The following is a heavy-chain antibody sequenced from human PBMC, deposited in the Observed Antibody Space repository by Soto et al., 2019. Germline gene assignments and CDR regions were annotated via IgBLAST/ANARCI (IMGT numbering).Heavy chain of an antibody. CDR2: IWYDGSQK. Sequence: QVQLVESGGGVVQPGRSLRLSCAASGFSFSSYGMHWVRQAPGKGLEWVAVIWYDGSQKYLSDSVKGRFTISRDNSKNTLVLQMNSLRAEDTAVYFCARDRSGYTTSHFLDYWGQGTLVAVSS. V-gene: IGHV3-33*01. CDR3: ARDRSGYTTSHFLDY. CDR1: GFSFSSYG. D-gene: IGHD2-2*01. J-gene: IGHJ4*02.